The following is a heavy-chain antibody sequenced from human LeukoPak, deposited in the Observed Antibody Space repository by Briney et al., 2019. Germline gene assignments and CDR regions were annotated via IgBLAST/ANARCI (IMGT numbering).Heavy chain of an antibody. CDR3: TKTLANSNFVFKY. CDR1: GFTFSSYA. Sequence: GGSLRLSCAASGFTFSSYAMSWVRQAPGKGLEWVSAISGSGGSTYYADSVKGRFTISRDNSKNTLYLQMNSLRAEDTAVYYCTKTLANSNFVFKYGGQGTPVTVSS. CDR2: ISGSGGST. V-gene: IGHV3-23*01. J-gene: IGHJ4*02. D-gene: IGHD4-11*01.